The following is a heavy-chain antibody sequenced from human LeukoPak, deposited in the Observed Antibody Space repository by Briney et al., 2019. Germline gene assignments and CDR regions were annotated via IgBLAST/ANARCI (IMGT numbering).Heavy chain of an antibody. CDR1: GGSISSYY. CDR3: ARLHRGEEAFDI. J-gene: IGHJ3*02. Sequence: SETLSLTCTVSGGSISSYYWSWIRQPPGKGLEWIGYIYYSGSTNYNPSLKSRVTISVDTSKNQFSLKLTSVTAADTAVYYCARLHRGEEAFDIWGQGTMVTVSS. CDR2: IYYSGST. V-gene: IGHV4-59*01.